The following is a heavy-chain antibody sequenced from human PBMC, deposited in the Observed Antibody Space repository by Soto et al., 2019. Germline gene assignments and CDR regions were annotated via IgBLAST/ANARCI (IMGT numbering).Heavy chain of an antibody. CDR1: GYTFTTYG. Sequence: QVQLVQSGAEVKKPGASVKVSCNASGYTFTTYGISWGRQAPGQGLEWMGWISAYNGNPKYAQKLQGTVTMTTDTSTSTAYMELRSLTSVDTAVYYCARDSPPFDYWGQGTLVTVSS. CDR3: ARDSPPFDY. CDR2: ISAYNGNP. J-gene: IGHJ4*02. V-gene: IGHV1-18*01.